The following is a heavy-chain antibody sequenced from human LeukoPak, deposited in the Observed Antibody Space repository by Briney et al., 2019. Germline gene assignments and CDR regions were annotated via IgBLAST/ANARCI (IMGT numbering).Heavy chain of an antibody. CDR2: ISYDGSNK. CDR3: AGYSSGWDDAFDI. CDR1: GFTFSSYA. Sequence: PGRSLRLSCAASGFTFSSYAIHWVRQAPGKGLEWVAVISYDGSNKYYADSVKGRFTISRDNSKNTLYLQMHSLRAEDTAVYYCAGYSSGWDDAFDIWGQGTMVTVSS. J-gene: IGHJ3*02. V-gene: IGHV3-30-3*01. D-gene: IGHD6-19*01.